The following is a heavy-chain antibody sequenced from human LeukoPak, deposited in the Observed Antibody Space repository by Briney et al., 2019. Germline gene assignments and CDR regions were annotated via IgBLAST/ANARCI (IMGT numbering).Heavy chain of an antibody. J-gene: IGHJ5*02. CDR3: ARNPGYYDFWSGYSTLEFDP. Sequence: ASVKVSCKASGYTFTSYDINWVRQATGQGLEWMGWMNPNSGNTGYAQKFQGRVTITRNTSISTAYMELSSLRSEDTAVYYCARNPGYYDFWSGYSTLEFDPWGQGTLVTVSS. V-gene: IGHV1-8*03. CDR2: MNPNSGNT. CDR1: GYTFTSYD. D-gene: IGHD3-3*01.